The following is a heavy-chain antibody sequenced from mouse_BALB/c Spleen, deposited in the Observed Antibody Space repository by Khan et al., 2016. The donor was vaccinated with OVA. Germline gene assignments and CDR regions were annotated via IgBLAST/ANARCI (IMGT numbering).Heavy chain of an antibody. D-gene: IGHD3-1*01. V-gene: IGHV1-63*02. J-gene: IGHJ2*01. CDR3: AIRWEARATWDYFDY. Sequence: QVQLQQSGAELVRPGTSVKMSCKAAGYTFTNYWIGWVKQRPGHGLEWIGDIFPGGGYTNYNEKFTGKATITADTSSSIAYKQNSIQTAEASDTSNCAIRWEARATWDYFDYWGQGTTLTVSS. CDR1: GYTFTNYW. CDR2: IFPGGGYT.